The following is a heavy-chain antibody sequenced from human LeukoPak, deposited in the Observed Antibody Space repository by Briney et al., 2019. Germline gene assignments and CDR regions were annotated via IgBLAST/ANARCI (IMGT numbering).Heavy chain of an antibody. CDR2: MKEDGSDI. J-gene: IGHJ4*02. Sequence: PGGSLRLSCAVAGFTFGRSTMTWVRQAPGKGPEWVAKMKEDGSDIYYVDSVKGRFTISRDNAKNSLYLQMNSLRAEDTAVYYCARDDHSSSLPFFGYWGQGTLVTVSS. CDR3: ARDDHSSSLPFFGY. CDR1: GFTFGRST. V-gene: IGHV3-7*01. D-gene: IGHD6-13*01.